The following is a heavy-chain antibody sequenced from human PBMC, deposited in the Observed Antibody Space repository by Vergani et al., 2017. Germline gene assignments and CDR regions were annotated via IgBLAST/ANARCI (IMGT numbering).Heavy chain of an antibody. V-gene: IGHV1-3*01. D-gene: IGHD3-16*01. CDR3: ARGVTYQVYPYNWFDP. CDR2: INAGNGNT. J-gene: IGHJ5*02. CDR1: GYTFSGYA. Sequence: QVQLVQSGAEVKKPGASVKVSCKASGYTFSGYAVHWVRQAPGQRLEWMGWINAGNGNTKYSQKLQGRVTITRDTSANTVYMGLTSLRSEDTAVYYCARGVTYQVYPYNWFDPWGQGTLVTVSS.